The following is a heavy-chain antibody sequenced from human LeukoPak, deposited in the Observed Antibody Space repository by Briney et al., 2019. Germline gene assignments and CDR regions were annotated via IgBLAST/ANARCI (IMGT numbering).Heavy chain of an antibody. Sequence: GGSLRLSCATSGFTFSSYALNWVRQAPGQGLEWVSAISGSGGSTYYADSVKGRFTISRDTSNNVVYLQLNSLRAEDTAIYYCARFRWGDYCYYGVDVWGQGTTVTVSS. CDR1: GFTFSSYA. CDR2: ISGSGGST. CDR3: ARFRWGDYCYYGVDV. V-gene: IGHV3-23*01. J-gene: IGHJ6*02. D-gene: IGHD3-16*01.